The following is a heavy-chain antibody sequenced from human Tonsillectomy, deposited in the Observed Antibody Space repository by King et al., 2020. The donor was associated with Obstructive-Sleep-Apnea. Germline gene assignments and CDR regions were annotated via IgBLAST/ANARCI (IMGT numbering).Heavy chain of an antibody. CDR3: TRRSEAAATGMDV. J-gene: IGHJ6*02. V-gene: IGHV3-73*01. Sequence: ESGGGLVQPGGSLKLSCAASGFTFSVSAMQWVRQASGKGLEWVGRIRSKSNNYATVYAASVKGRFTISRDDSKNTAYLQMNSLKTEDTAVYYCTRRSEAAATGMDVWGQGTTVIVSS. D-gene: IGHD6-13*01. CDR1: GFTFSVSA. CDR2: IRSKSNNYAT.